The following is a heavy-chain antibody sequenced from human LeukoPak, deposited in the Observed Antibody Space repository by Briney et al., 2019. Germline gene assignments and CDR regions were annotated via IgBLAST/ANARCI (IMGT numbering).Heavy chain of an antibody. V-gene: IGHV4-31*03. CDR2: IYYSGST. CDR1: GGSISSGGYY. J-gene: IGHJ4*02. Sequence: SETLSLTCTVYGGSISSGGYYWSWIRQHPGKGLEWIGYIYYSGSTYYNPSLKSRVMISADTSKNQFSLKLSSVTAADTAVYYCARDRGYVPFDYWGQGTLVTVSS. CDR3: ARDRGYVPFDY. D-gene: IGHD5-12*01.